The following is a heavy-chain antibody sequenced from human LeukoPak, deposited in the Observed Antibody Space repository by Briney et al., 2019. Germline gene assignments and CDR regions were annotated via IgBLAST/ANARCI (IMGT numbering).Heavy chain of an antibody. J-gene: IGHJ4*02. Sequence: SETLSLTCTVSGYSISSGTYYWTWIRQPAGKGLEWIGRISTSGSTNYNPSLKSRVTISLDTSKNQFSLKLSSVTAADTAVYYCARSSESYDSSGYYSYYFDYWGQGTLVTVSS. CDR3: ARSSESYDSSGYYSYYFDY. CDR1: GYSISSGTYY. CDR2: ISTSGST. D-gene: IGHD3-22*01. V-gene: IGHV4-61*02.